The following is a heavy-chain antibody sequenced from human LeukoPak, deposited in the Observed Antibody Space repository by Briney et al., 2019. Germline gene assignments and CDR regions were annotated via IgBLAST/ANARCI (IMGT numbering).Heavy chain of an antibody. CDR3: ARVEQQLGYDY. J-gene: IGHJ4*02. CDR2: IYYSGST. V-gene: IGHV4-61*05. D-gene: IGHD6-13*01. CDR1: GGSISSSSYY. Sequence: SETLSLTCTVSGGSISSSSYYWGWIRQPPGKGLEWIGYIYYSGSTNYNPSLKSRVTISVDTSKNQFSLKLSSVTAADTAVYYCARVEQQLGYDYWGQGTLVTVSS.